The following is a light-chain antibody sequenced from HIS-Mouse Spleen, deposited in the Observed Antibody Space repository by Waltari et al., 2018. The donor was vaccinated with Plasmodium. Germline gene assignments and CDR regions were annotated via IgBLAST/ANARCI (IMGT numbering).Light chain of an antibody. CDR1: SLRSYY. CDR2: GKK. J-gene: IGLJ2*01. V-gene: IGLV3-19*01. Sequence: SSELTQDPAVSVALGQTVRITCQGDSLRSYYASWYQQKPGQAPVLVIYGKKNRPSGSPARVSGYSSGNTVSLTITGAQAEDEADYYCNSRDSSGTHGVVGGGTKLTVL. CDR3: NSRDSSGTHGV.